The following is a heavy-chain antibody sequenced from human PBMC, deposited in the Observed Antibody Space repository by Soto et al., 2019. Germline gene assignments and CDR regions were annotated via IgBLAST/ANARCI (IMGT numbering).Heavy chain of an antibody. V-gene: IGHV3-74*01. CDR2: IKGDGSYT. D-gene: IGHD2-2*01. CDR1: GFTFSDHW. CDR3: ARLGSTNTFDI. J-gene: IGHJ3*02. Sequence: PVGSLRLSCAASGFTFSDHWMHWVRQAAGKGLVWVSRIKGDGSYTNYADSVKGRFTIIRDNAKNTLYLQMNSLRAEDTAVYYCARLGSTNTFDIWGLGTKVTVSS.